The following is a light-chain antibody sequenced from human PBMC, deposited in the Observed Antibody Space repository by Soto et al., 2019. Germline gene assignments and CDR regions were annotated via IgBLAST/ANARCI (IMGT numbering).Light chain of an antibody. V-gene: IGKV1-5*01. CDR3: QQYNSWLWT. CDR1: QSISSW. CDR2: DAS. J-gene: IGKJ1*01. Sequence: DIQVTQSPPTLSASVGDRVTITCRASQSISSWLAWYQQKPGKAPKLLIYDASSLESGVPSRFSGSGSGTEFTLIISSLQSEDFAVYYCQQYNSWLWTFGQGTKVDI.